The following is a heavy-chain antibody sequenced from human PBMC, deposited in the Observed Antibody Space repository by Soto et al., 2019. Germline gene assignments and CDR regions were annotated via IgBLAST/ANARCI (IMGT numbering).Heavy chain of an antibody. CDR2: INPNSGGT. CDR3: ARCDFWSGYYYYGMDV. Sequence: ASVKVSCKASGYTFTGYYMHWVRQAPGQGLEWMGWINPNSGGTNYAQKFQGRVTMTRDTSISTAYMELSRLRSDDTAVYYCARCDFWSGYYYYGMDVWGQGTTVTVSS. J-gene: IGHJ6*02. D-gene: IGHD3-3*01. V-gene: IGHV1-2*02. CDR1: GYTFTGYY.